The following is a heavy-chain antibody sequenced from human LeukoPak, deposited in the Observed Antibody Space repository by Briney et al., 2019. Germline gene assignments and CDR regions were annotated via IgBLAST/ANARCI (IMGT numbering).Heavy chain of an antibody. CDR2: IYYSGNT. CDR3: ASAYSRSSGFYYYMDV. Sequence: SETLSLTCTVSGGSISSYYWSWIRQPPGKGLEWIGYIYYSGNTNYNPSLKSRVTISVDTSKNQFSLKLTPVTAADTAVYYCASAYSRSSGFYYYMDVWGKGTMVTVSS. J-gene: IGHJ6*03. CDR1: GGSISSYY. D-gene: IGHD6-6*01. V-gene: IGHV4-59*01.